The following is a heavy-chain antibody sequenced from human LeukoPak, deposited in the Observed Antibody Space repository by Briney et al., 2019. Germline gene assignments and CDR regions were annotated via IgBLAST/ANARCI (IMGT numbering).Heavy chain of an antibody. D-gene: IGHD6-13*01. V-gene: IGHV1-18*01. CDR2: ISAYNGNT. Sequence: ASVKVSCKASGYTFTSYCISWVRQAPGQGLEWMGWISAYNGNTNYAQKLQGRVTMTTDTSTSTAYMELRSLRSDDTAVYYCASHETYSSSWYGNYWGQGTLVTVSS. CDR1: GYTFTSYC. J-gene: IGHJ4*02. CDR3: ASHETYSSSWYGNY.